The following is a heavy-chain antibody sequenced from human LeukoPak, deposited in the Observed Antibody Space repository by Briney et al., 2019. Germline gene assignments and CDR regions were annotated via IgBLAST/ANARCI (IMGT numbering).Heavy chain of an antibody. D-gene: IGHD6-19*01. CDR1: GGSISSSSYY. CDR2: IFYSGST. CDR3: ARASGWYLTN. J-gene: IGHJ4*02. V-gene: IGHV4-39*07. Sequence: SETLSLTCTVSGGSISSSSYYWGWIRQPPGKGLEWIGSIFYSGSTYYNPSLQSRVTISVDTSKNQFSLKLSSVTAADTAVYFCARASGWYLTNWGQGTLVTVSS.